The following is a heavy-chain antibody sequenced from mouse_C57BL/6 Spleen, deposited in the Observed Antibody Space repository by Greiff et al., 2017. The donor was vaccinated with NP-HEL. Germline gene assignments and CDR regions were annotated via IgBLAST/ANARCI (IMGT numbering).Heavy chain of an antibody. Sequence: QVQLQQPGAELVKPGASVKLSCKASGYTFTSYWMQWVKQRPGQGLEWIGELDPSDSYTNYNQKFTGKATLTVDTSASTAYMQLSSLTSEDSAVYYCARGGGFYGSSSFDYWGQGTTLTVSS. CDR1: GYTFTSYW. J-gene: IGHJ2*01. CDR2: LDPSDSYT. V-gene: IGHV1-50*01. D-gene: IGHD1-1*01. CDR3: ARGGGFYGSSSFDY.